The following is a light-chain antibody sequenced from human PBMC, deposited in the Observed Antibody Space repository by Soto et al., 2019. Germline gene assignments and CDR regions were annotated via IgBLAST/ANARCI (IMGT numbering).Light chain of an antibody. CDR2: EVS. CDR3: CSYAGRNTPYV. V-gene: IGLV2-8*01. CDR1: SSDVGGYNY. J-gene: IGLJ1*01. Sequence: QSVLTQPPSASGSPGQSVTISCTGTSSDVGGYNYVSWYQQHPGKAPKLMIYEVSKRPSGVPDRFSGSKSGNTASLTVSGLQAEDESDYYSCSYAGRNTPYVFGTGTKLTVL.